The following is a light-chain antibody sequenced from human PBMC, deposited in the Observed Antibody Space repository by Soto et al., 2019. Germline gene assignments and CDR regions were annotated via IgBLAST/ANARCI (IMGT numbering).Light chain of an antibody. CDR3: SSYTTSNTRQIV. J-gene: IGLJ1*01. CDR1: SSDVGGYNY. Sequence: QSVLIQPASVSGSPGQSITISCNGTSSDVGGYNYVSWYQHHPGKAPKLMIYDVSNRPSGVSNRFSGSKSGNTASLTISGLQPEDEADYYCSSYTTSNTRQIVFGTGTKVTVL. CDR2: DVS. V-gene: IGLV2-14*03.